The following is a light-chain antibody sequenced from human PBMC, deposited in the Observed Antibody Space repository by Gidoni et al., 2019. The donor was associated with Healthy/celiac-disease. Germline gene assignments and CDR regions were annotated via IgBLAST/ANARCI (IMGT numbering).Light chain of an antibody. Sequence: DIQMTQSPSSLSASVGDRVTITCHASQDIINYLNWYQQKPGKAPKLLIYDASNLETGVPSRFSGSGSGTDFTFTISSLQPEDIATYFFQQYDNLPWTFGQGTKVEIK. J-gene: IGKJ1*01. CDR2: DAS. CDR1: QDIINY. V-gene: IGKV1-33*01. CDR3: QQYDNLPWT.